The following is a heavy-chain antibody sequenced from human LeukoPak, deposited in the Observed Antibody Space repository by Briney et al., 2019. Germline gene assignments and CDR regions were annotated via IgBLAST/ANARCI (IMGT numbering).Heavy chain of an antibody. CDR1: GFTFSSYW. J-gene: IGHJ4*02. V-gene: IGHV3-7*04. D-gene: IGHD5-12*01. CDR2: IKQDGSEK. Sequence: GGSLRLSCAASGFTFSSYWMSWVRQAPGKGLEWVANIKQDGSEKYYVDSVKGRFTISRDNAKNSLYLQMNSLRAEDTAVYYCASDRRSGYDSYYFDYWGQGTLVTVSS. CDR3: ASDRRSGYDSYYFDY.